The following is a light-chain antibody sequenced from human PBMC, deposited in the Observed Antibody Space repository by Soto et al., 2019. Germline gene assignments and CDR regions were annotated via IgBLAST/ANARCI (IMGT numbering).Light chain of an antibody. CDR2: WAS. CDR3: KQYFGTPLT. V-gene: IGKV4-1*01. CDR1: HTVLHSTNNNNY. J-gene: IGKJ4*01. Sequence: IVMTQSPDSLAVSLGERANFKPKSTHTVLHSTNNNNYLAWYQQKAGQPPKLLIYWASTRESGVPDRFSGSGSGTDFTLTISSLQAEDVAVYYCKQYFGTPLTFGGGTKVDIK.